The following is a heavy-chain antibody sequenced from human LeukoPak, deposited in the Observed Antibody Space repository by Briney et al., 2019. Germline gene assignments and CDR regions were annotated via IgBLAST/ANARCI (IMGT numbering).Heavy chain of an antibody. CDR3: ARGYCSGGSCYSLSYNWFDP. CDR1: GGTFSSYA. D-gene: IGHD2-15*01. Sequence: SVKVSCKASGGTFSSYAISWVRQAPGQGLEWMGGIIPIFGTANYAQKFQGRVTITADESTSTAYMELSSLRSEDMAVYYCARGYCSGGSCYSLSYNWFDPWGQGTLVTVSS. CDR2: IIPIFGTA. V-gene: IGHV1-69*13. J-gene: IGHJ5*02.